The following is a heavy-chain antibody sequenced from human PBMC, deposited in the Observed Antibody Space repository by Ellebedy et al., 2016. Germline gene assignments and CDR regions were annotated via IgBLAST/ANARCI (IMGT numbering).Heavy chain of an antibody. CDR3: ATHIGGDPFDFDY. V-gene: IGHV1-69*02. CDR1: GYTFTGYY. CDR2: IIPILGIA. Sequence: ASVKVSCKASGYTFTGYYMHWVRQAPGQGFEWMGRIIPILGIANYAQKFQGRVTITADKSTSTAYMELSSLRSEDTAVYYCATHIGGDPFDFDYWGQGTLVTVSS. J-gene: IGHJ4*02. D-gene: IGHD2-21*02.